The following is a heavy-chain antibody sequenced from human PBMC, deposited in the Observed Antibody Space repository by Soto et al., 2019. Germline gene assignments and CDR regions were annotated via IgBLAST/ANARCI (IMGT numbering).Heavy chain of an antibody. CDR2: ISWNSGSI. J-gene: IGHJ3*02. D-gene: IGHD3-16*02. Sequence: EVQLVESGGGLVQPGRSLRLSCAASGFTFDDYAMHWVRQAPGKGLEWVSGISWNSGSIGYAASVKGRFNISKDNAKNSLYLQMNSLRAEDTALYYCANLPYYDYIWGSYRRLPGGDAFDIWGQGTMVTVSS. CDR1: GFTFDDYA. V-gene: IGHV3-9*01. CDR3: ANLPYYDYIWGSYRRLPGGDAFDI.